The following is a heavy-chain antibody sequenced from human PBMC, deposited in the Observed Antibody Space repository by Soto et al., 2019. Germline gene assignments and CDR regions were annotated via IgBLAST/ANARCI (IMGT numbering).Heavy chain of an antibody. J-gene: IGHJ4*02. CDR3: ASRGTTTYCSGGSCYARGFDY. D-gene: IGHD2-15*01. V-gene: IGHV4-30-4*01. CDR1: GGSISSGDYY. CDR2: IYYSGST. Sequence: QVQLQESGPGLVKPSQTLSLTCTVSGGSISSGDYYWSWIRQPPGKGLEWIGYIYYSGSTYYNPSLKSRVTXPXAXSXHQFALKLSSVTAADTAVYYCASRGTTTYCSGGSCYARGFDYWGQGTLVTVSS.